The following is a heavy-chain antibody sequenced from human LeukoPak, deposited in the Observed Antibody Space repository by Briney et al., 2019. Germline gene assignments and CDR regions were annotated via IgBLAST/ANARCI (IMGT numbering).Heavy chain of an antibody. CDR1: GFTLSSYA. V-gene: IGHV3-23*01. J-gene: IGHJ6*03. D-gene: IGHD2-15*01. CDR3: AKVAYCSGGSCYYYMDV. Sequence: GGSLRLSCAASGFTLSSYAMSWVRQAPGKGLEWVSTISGSGGSTYYADSVKGRFTISRDNSKNTLYLQMNSLRAEDTAVYYCAKVAYCSGGSCYYYMDVWGKGTTVTVSS. CDR2: ISGSGGST.